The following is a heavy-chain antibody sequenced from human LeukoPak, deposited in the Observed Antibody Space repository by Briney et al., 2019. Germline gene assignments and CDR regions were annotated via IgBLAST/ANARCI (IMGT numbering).Heavy chain of an antibody. CDR2: INPNSGGT. CDR3: ARDRYYYGSGSSGNYGMDV. V-gene: IGHV1-2*02. J-gene: IGHJ6*02. Sequence: ASVKVSCKASGYTFTGYYKHWVRQAPGQGLEWMGWINPNSGGTNYAQKFQGRVTMTRDTSISTAYMELSRLRSDDTAVYYCARDRYYYGSGSSGNYGMDVWGQGTTVTVSS. CDR1: GYTFTGYY. D-gene: IGHD3-10*01.